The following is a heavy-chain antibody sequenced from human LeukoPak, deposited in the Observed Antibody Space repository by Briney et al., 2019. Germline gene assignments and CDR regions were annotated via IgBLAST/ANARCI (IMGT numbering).Heavy chain of an antibody. V-gene: IGHV3-21*01. D-gene: IGHD6-13*01. Sequence: PGGSLRLSCAASGFTFSSYSMNWVRQAPGKGLEWVSSISSSSSSYIYYADSVKGRFTISRDNAKNSLYLQMNSLRAEDTAVYYCARDYSSSWSYFDYWGQGTLVTVSS. J-gene: IGHJ4*02. CDR3: ARDYSSSWSYFDY. CDR1: GFTFSSYS. CDR2: ISSSSSSYI.